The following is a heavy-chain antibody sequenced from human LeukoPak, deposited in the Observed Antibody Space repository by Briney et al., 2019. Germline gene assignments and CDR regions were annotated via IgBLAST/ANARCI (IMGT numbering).Heavy chain of an antibody. Sequence: GGSLRLSCAASGFTFSDYYMSWIRQAPGKGLEWVSYISSSGSTIYYAESVKGRFTISRDNAKNSLYLQMNSLRAEDTAVYYCARDGGHGDSAYWYFDLWGRGTLVTVSS. CDR2: ISSSGSTI. J-gene: IGHJ2*01. CDR1: GFTFSDYY. CDR3: ARDGGHGDSAYWYFDL. V-gene: IGHV3-11*01. D-gene: IGHD4-17*01.